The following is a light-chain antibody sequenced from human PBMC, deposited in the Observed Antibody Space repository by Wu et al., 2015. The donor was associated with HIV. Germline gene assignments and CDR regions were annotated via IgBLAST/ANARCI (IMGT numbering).Light chain of an antibody. CDR2: GAS. J-gene: IGKJ4*01. V-gene: IGKV3-20*01. CDR3: QQYGSSPLT. Sequence: EIVLAQSPDTLSLSPGERATLSCRTSQIVSSSYLAWYQQKPGQAPRLLIYGASSRATGIPDRFRGSASGTDFTLTISRLEPEDFAVYYCQQYGSSPLTFGGGTKLDVK. CDR1: QIVSSSY.